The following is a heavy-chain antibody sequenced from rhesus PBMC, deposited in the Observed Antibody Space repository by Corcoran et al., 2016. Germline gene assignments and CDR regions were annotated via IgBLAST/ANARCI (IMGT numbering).Heavy chain of an antibody. CDR2: ISYDGRKK. CDR3: ARVSGIVVVITTYYRAFDF. D-gene: IGHD3-16*01. Sequence: EVQLVESGGGLVQPGGSLRLSCAASGFTFSSYGMHWVRQAPGKGVEWVAVISYDGRKKYSPDSLKDRFTISKDNSKNMLYLQMNNLKLEDTAVYYCARVSGIVVVITTYYRAFDFWGQGLRVTVSS. V-gene: IGHV3-54*02. CDR1: GFTFSSYG. J-gene: IGHJ3*01.